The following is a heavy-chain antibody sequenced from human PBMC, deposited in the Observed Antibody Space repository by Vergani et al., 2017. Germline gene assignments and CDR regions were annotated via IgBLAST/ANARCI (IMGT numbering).Heavy chain of an antibody. CDR1: GFTFSSYA. J-gene: IGHJ4*02. CDR3: AKDSRFGSGYDTSFDY. D-gene: IGHD3-3*01. Sequence: EVQLLESGGGLVQPGGSLRLSCAASGFTFSSYAMSWVRQAPGKGLEWVAAISGSGGSTYYADSVKGRFTISRDNSKNTLYLQMNSLRAEDTAVYYCAKDSRFGSGYDTSFDYWGQGTLVTVSS. V-gene: IGHV3-23*01. CDR2: ISGSGGST.